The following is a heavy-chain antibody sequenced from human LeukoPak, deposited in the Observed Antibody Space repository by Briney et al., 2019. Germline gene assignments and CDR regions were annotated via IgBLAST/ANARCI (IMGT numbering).Heavy chain of an antibody. J-gene: IGHJ3*02. V-gene: IGHV3-23*01. Sequence: PRGSLRLSCAASGFTFSSYAMSWVRQAPGKGLEWVSAISGSGGSTYYADSVKGRFTISRDSSKNTLYLQMNSLRVEDTAVYYCARETGTTRSDAIEIWGQGTRVTVSS. CDR2: ISGSGGST. CDR3: ARETGTTRSDAIEI. D-gene: IGHD1-7*01. CDR1: GFTFSSYA.